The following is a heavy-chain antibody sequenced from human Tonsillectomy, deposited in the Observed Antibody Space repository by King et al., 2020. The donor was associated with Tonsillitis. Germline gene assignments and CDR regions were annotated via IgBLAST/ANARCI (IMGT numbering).Heavy chain of an antibody. V-gene: IGHV4-61*02. J-gene: IGHJ6*03. CDR3: ARARYSNFAANYYYVDV. D-gene: IGHD4-11*01. CDR1: GGSIRGGSFY. CDR2: MHTSGTT. Sequence: VQLQESGPGLVKPSQTLSLSCTVSGGSIRGGSFYWTWIRQPAGKGLECIWRMHTSGTTNHSPSLSGRVTMSIDTSNRQFSLNLTSVTAPDTAVYYCARARYSNFAANYYYVDVWGKGTTVTVSS.